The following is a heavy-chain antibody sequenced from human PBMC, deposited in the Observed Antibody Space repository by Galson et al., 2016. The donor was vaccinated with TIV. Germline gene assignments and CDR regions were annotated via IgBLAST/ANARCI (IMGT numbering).Heavy chain of an antibody. CDR3: ARDSPGAAKFFDY. D-gene: IGHD7-27*01. J-gene: IGHJ4*02. CDR1: GYTFTTYA. V-gene: IGHV1-3*01. Sequence: CKASGYTFTTYAIHWVRQAPGHGLEWMGWINCGNGNTKYAQKFKGRVTITRDTSASTVYMELSSLTSDDTSVYFCARDSPGAAKFFDYWGQGALVAVSS. CDR2: INCGNGNT.